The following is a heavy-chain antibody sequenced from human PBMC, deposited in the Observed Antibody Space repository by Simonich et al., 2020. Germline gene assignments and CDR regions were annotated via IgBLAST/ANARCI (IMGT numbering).Heavy chain of an antibody. Sequence: QVQLPESGPGLVKPSETLSLTCAVSGYSISSGYYWCWIRQPPGKGLEGIGSIYHSGSTDYNPSLKSRVTISVDTSKNQFSLKLSSVTAADTAVYYCAKTTELGNYFDYWGQGTLVTVSS. CDR2: IYHSGST. CDR1: GYSISSGYY. J-gene: IGHJ4*02. V-gene: IGHV4-38-2*01. D-gene: IGHD7-27*01. CDR3: AKTTELGNYFDY.